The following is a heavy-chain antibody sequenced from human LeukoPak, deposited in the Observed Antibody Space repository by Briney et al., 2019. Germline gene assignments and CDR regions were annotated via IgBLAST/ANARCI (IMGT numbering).Heavy chain of an antibody. V-gene: IGHV3-30*02. CDR2: IRYDGSNK. D-gene: IGHD5-18*01. CDR3: AKDRYSYGYLYFDY. Sequence: PGGSLRLSCAASGFTFSSYGMHWVRQAPGKGLEWVAFIRYDGSNKYYADSVKGRFTISRDNSKNTLYLQMNSLRAEDTAVYYCAKDRYSYGYLYFDYWGQGTLVTVSS. CDR1: GFTFSSYG. J-gene: IGHJ4*02.